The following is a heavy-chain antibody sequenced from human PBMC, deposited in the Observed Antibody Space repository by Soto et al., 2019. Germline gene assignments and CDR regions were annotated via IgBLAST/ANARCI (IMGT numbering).Heavy chain of an antibody. CDR2: ISGSGGST. Sequence: GGSLRLSCAASGFTFSTFAMSWVRQAPGKGLEWVSAISGSGGSTYYADSVKGRFTISRDNSKNTLYLQMSSLRAEDTALYFCVKAAYCSSTSCYAGDYFDYWGQGTLVTVSS. J-gene: IGHJ4*02. D-gene: IGHD2-2*01. CDR1: GFTFSTFA. V-gene: IGHV3-23*01. CDR3: VKAAYCSSTSCYAGDYFDY.